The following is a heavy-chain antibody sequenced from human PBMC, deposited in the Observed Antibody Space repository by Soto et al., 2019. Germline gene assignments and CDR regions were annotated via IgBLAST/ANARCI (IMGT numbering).Heavy chain of an antibody. D-gene: IGHD4-4*01. Sequence: EVQLLGSGGGLVQPGGSLRLSCVGSGFPFSTYWMNWVRQAPGKGLEWVANINPDGNVGTYVDSVRGRFTTSRDNAKNSLYLQMNRLRADDTAVYFCAGWWGHDYNYWGQGIMVTVSS. CDR3: AGWWGHDYNY. CDR1: GFPFSTYW. CDR2: INPDGNVG. V-gene: IGHV3-7*03. J-gene: IGHJ4*02.